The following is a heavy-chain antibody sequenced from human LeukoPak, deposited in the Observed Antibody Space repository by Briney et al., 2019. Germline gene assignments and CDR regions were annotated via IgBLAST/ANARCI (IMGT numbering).Heavy chain of an antibody. D-gene: IGHD3-3*01. J-gene: IGHJ5*02. CDR3: ARHVRWGLRFLEPQRGNWFDP. CDR1: GGSISSYY. Sequence: PSETLSLTCTVSGGSISSYYWSWIRQPPGKGLEWIGYIYYSGSTIYNPSLKSRVTISVDTSKNQFSLKLSSVTAADTAVYYCARHVRWGLRFLEPQRGNWFDPWGQGTLVTVSS. CDR2: IYYSGST. V-gene: IGHV4-59*08.